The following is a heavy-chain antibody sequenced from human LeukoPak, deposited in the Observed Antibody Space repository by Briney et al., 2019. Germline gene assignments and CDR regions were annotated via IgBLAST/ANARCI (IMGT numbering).Heavy chain of an antibody. J-gene: IGHJ5*02. Sequence: PSETLSLTCAVYGGSFSGYYWSWIRQPPGKGLEWIGEINHSESTNYNPSLKSRVTISVDTSKNQFSLKLSSVTAADTAVYYCARMVRGVPLVWFDPWGQGTLVTVSS. CDR1: GGSFSGYY. V-gene: IGHV4-34*01. CDR3: ARMVRGVPLVWFDP. CDR2: INHSEST. D-gene: IGHD3-10*01.